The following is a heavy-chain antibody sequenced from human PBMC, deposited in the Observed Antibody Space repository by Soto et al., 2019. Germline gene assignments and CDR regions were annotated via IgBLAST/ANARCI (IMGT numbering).Heavy chain of an antibody. Sequence: GGSLRLSCAASGFTFSSYDMHWVRQATGKGLEWVSAIGTAGDTYYPGSVKGRFTISRENAKNSLYLQMNSLRAEDTAVYYCARAFGFGGVIVYDYWGQGTLVTVSS. CDR3: ARAFGFGGVIVYDY. CDR1: GFTFSSYD. CDR2: IGTAGDT. J-gene: IGHJ4*02. D-gene: IGHD3-16*02. V-gene: IGHV3-13*01.